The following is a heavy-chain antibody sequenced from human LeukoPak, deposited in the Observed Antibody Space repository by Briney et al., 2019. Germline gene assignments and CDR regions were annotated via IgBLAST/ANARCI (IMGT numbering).Heavy chain of an antibody. D-gene: IGHD3-9*01. CDR3: ARAVTYDILTGPAVGFDY. CDR2: ISSSGSTI. V-gene: IGHV3-11*01. J-gene: IGHJ4*02. Sequence: GGSLRLSCAASGFTFSDYYMSWIRQAPGKGLEWVSYISSSGSTIYYADSVKGRFTISRDNAKNSLYLQMNSLRAEDTAVYYGARAVTYDILTGPAVGFDYWGQGTLVTVSS. CDR1: GFTFSDYY.